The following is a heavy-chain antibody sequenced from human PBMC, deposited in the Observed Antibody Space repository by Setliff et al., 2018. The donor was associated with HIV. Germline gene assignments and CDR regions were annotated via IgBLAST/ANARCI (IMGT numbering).Heavy chain of an antibody. V-gene: IGHV3-NL1*01. J-gene: IGHJ3*02. Sequence: GGSLRLSCAASGFTFSSYGMHWVRQAPGKGLEWVSGIYSGGSTYYADSVKGRFTISRDNAKNSLYLQMNSLRAEDTAVYYCARGFVLRFLEWSMPDAFDIWGQGTMVTVSS. CDR1: GFTFSSYG. CDR3: ARGFVLRFLEWSMPDAFDI. CDR2: IYSGGST. D-gene: IGHD3-3*01.